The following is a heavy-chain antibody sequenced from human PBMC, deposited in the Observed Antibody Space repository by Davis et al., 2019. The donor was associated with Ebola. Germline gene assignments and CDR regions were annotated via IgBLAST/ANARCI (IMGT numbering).Heavy chain of an antibody. CDR2: IRSKANSYAT. CDR3: TSRNKAYGDYVGY. CDR1: GFTFSGSA. Sequence: GESLKISCAASGFTFSGSAMHWVRQASGKGLEWVGRIRSKANSYATAYAASVKGRFSISRDDSKNTAYLQMNSLKTEDTAVYYCTSRNKAYGDYVGYWGQGTLVTVSS. V-gene: IGHV3-73*01. J-gene: IGHJ4*02. D-gene: IGHD4-17*01.